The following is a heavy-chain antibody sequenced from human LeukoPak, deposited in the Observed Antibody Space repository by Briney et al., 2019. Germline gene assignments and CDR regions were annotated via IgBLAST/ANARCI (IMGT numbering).Heavy chain of an antibody. CDR1: GVSFSGCY. CDR3: ARDYRGWYYFDY. Sequence: SETLSLTCAVYGVSFSGCYWSWIRQPPGKGLEWIGEINHSGSTNYNPSLKSRVTISLDTSKNQFSLKLSSVTAADTAVYYCARDYRGWYYFDYWGQGTLVTVSS. J-gene: IGHJ4*02. D-gene: IGHD6-19*01. V-gene: IGHV4-34*01. CDR2: INHSGST.